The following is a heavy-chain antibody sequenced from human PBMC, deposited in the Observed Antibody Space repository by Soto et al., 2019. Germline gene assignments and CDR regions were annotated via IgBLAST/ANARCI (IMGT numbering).Heavy chain of an antibody. J-gene: IGHJ4*02. CDR1: GGSISSYY. Sequence: QVQLQESGPGLVKPSETLSLTCTVSGGSISSYYWSWIRQPPGKGLEWIGYIYYSGSTNYNPPLKSRVTISVDTSKNQFSLKLSSVTAVDTAVYYCARDRRVGATIFDYWGQGTLVTVSS. CDR3: ARDRRVGATIFDY. CDR2: IYYSGST. D-gene: IGHD1-26*01. V-gene: IGHV4-59*01.